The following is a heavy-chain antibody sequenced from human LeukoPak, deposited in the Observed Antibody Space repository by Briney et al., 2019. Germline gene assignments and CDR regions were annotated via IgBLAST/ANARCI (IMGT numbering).Heavy chain of an antibody. CDR2: IYTSGST. CDR1: GGSISSGSYY. J-gene: IGHJ4*02. D-gene: IGHD2-2*01. CDR3: ARHIGSVYIVVVPALDY. Sequence: SQTLSLTCTVSGGSISSGSYYWSWIRQPAGKGLEWIGRIYTSGSTNYNPSLKSRVTISVDTSKNQFSLKLSSVTAADTAVYYCARHIGSVYIVVVPALDYWGQGTLVTVSS. V-gene: IGHV4-61*02.